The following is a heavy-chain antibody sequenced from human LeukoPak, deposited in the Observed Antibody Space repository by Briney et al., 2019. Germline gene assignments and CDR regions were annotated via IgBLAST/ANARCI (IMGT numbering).Heavy chain of an antibody. CDR3: ARDHDYGDPLLPSFFDY. V-gene: IGHV3-48*03. CDR1: GFTFSSYE. Sequence: GGSLRLSCAASGFTFSSYEMNWVRQAPGKGLEWVSYISSSGSTIYYADSVKGRFTISRDNAKNSLYLQMNSLRAEDTAVYYCARDHDYGDPLLPSFFDYWGQGTLVTVSS. CDR2: ISSSGSTI. D-gene: IGHD4-17*01. J-gene: IGHJ4*02.